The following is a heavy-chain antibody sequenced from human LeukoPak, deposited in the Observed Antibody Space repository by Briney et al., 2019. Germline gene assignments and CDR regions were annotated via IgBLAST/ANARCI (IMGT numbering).Heavy chain of an antibody. D-gene: IGHD6-19*01. Sequence: GESLKISCKGSGYSFTSYWIGWVRQMPEKGLEWMGIIYPGDSDTRYSPSFQGQVTISADKSISTAYLQWSSLKASDTAMYYCARLGPYIAVAGGDWFDPWGQGTLVTVSS. V-gene: IGHV5-51*01. CDR2: IYPGDSDT. J-gene: IGHJ5*02. CDR3: ARLGPYIAVAGGDWFDP. CDR1: GYSFTSYW.